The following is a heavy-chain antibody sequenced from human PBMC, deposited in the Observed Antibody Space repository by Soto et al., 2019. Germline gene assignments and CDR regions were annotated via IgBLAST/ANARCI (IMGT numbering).Heavy chain of an antibody. CDR2: IIPIFGTA. CDR3: ARGFDYYDSSGPPGWNWFDP. CDR1: GYTFTIYA. J-gene: IGHJ5*02. V-gene: IGHV1-69*13. Sequence: ASVKVSCKASGYTFTIYAISWVRQAPGQGLEWMGGIIPIFGTANYAQKFQGRVAITADESTSTAYMELSSLRSEDTAVYYCARGFDYYDSSGPPGWNWFDPWGQGTLVTVSS. D-gene: IGHD3-22*01.